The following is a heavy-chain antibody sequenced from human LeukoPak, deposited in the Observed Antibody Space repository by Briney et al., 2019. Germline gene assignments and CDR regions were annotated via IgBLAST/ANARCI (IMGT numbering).Heavy chain of an antibody. Sequence: SVKVSCKASGGTFSSYAISWVRQAPGQGLEWMGGIIPIFGTANYAQKFQGRVTITTDESTSTAYVELSSLRSEDTAVYYCASGDCSSTSCYSVYFDYWGQGTLVTVSS. V-gene: IGHV1-69*05. J-gene: IGHJ4*02. CDR1: GGTFSSYA. D-gene: IGHD2-2*02. CDR2: IIPIFGTA. CDR3: ASGDCSSTSCYSVYFDY.